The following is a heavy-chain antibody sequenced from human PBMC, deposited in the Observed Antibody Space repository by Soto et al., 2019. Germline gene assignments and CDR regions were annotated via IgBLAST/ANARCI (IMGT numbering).Heavy chain of an antibody. CDR3: ARGKQVAYLNWFDP. D-gene: IGHD6-6*01. Sequence: EVQLLESGGGLVQPGGSLRLSCEASGFTFITYAMSWVRQAPGKGLEWVSVISGSGGSTYYADSVKGRFTISRDNSRNTLYLQMNSLRAEDTAVYYGARGKQVAYLNWFDPWGQGTLVTVSS. J-gene: IGHJ5*02. V-gene: IGHV3-23*01. CDR2: ISGSGGST. CDR1: GFTFITYA.